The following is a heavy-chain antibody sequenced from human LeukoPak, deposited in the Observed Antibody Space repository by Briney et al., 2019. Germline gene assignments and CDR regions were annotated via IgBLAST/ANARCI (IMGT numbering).Heavy chain of an antibody. CDR1: GFTFSNCA. V-gene: IGHV3-23*01. CDR2: ISVSGGGT. J-gene: IGHJ4*02. CDR3: AIQPPQTSYFFDY. Sequence: PGGSLRLSCAASGFTFSNCAMSWVRQAPGKGLERVSSISVSGGGTYYADSVKGRFTISRDNSKNTLFLQMNSLRAEDTAVYYCAIQPPQTSYFFDYWGQGSLVTVSS.